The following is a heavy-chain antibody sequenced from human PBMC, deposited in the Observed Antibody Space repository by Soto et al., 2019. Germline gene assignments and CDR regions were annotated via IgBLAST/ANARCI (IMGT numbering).Heavy chain of an antibody. CDR1: CYTFSRYG. V-gene: IGHV1-18*01. J-gene: IGHJ3*02. D-gene: IGHD3-10*01. CDR2: ISAYNGNT. CDR3: ARGAYYGSGIDAFDI. Sequence: AASVKVSCKAFCYTFSRYGINWVRQAPGQGLEWMGWISAYNGNTNYAQKLQGRVTMTTDTSTSTAYMELRSLRSDDTAVYYCARGAYYGSGIDAFDIWGQGTMVTVSS.